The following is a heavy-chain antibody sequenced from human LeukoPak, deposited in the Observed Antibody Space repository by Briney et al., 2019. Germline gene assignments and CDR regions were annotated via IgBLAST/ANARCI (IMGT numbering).Heavy chain of an antibody. J-gene: IGHJ4*02. CDR3: AKDTWDY. V-gene: IGHV7-4-1*02. CDR1: GYTFTSSS. Sequence: GASVKVSCKASGYTFTSSSMNWVRQAPGQGPEWMGCINANTGSPTYVQGFTGRFVFSLDTSVSTAYLQISSLKAEDTAVYYCAKDTWDYWGQGTLVTVSS. CDR2: INANTGSP.